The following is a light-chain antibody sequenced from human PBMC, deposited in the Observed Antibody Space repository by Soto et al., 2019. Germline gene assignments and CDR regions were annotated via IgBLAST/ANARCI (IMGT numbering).Light chain of an antibody. Sequence: QAVVTQEPSLTVSPGGTVTLTCGSSTGAVTSGDYPYWFQQKPGQAPRTLIFDTEHKRSWTPARFSGSLLGGKAALTLSGAQPEDEADYYCLLNFNSARGVFGPGTKVTVL. CDR1: TGAVTSGDY. V-gene: IGLV7-46*01. CDR3: LLNFNSARGV. J-gene: IGLJ1*01. CDR2: DTE.